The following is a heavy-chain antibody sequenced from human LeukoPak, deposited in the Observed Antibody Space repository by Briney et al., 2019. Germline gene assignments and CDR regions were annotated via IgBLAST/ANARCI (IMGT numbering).Heavy chain of an antibody. CDR2: ISASGGST. D-gene: IGHD2-15*01. J-gene: IGHJ4*02. Sequence: PGGSLRLSCAASGFTFTTYAMNWVRQAPGKGLEWVSGISASGGSTNYADSVRGRFTISRDNSKSILSLQMNRLRDEDTAVYHCAKDIQVGSPVAYFDNWGQGALVTVSP. CDR1: GFTFTTYA. CDR3: AKDIQVGSPVAYFDN. V-gene: IGHV3-23*01.